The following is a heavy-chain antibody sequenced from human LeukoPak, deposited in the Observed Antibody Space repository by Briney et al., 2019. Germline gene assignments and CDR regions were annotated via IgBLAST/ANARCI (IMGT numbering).Heavy chain of an antibody. D-gene: IGHD3-22*01. Sequence: PGRSLRPSCAASGFTFSSYGMHWVRQAPGKGLEWVAVISYDGSNKYYADSVKGRFTISRDNSKNTLYLQMNSLRAEDTAVYYCAKDSYYDSSGYFDDYWGQGTLVTVSS. J-gene: IGHJ4*02. CDR1: GFTFSSYG. V-gene: IGHV3-30*18. CDR2: ISYDGSNK. CDR3: AKDSYYDSSGYFDDY.